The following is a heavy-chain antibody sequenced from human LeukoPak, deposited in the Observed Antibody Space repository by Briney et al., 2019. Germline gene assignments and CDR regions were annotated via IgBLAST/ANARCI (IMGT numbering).Heavy chain of an antibody. CDR3: AREYSSGWDYYYFYLDV. Sequence: PSETLSLTCAVSGGSISSANYYWGWIRQPPGKGLEWIGRIYTSGSTNYNPSLKSRVTMSVNTSKNQFSLKLSSVTAADTAVYYCAREYSSGWDYYYFYLDVWGKGTTVTISS. J-gene: IGHJ6*03. CDR1: GGSISSANYY. CDR2: IYTSGST. V-gene: IGHV4-39*07. D-gene: IGHD6-19*01.